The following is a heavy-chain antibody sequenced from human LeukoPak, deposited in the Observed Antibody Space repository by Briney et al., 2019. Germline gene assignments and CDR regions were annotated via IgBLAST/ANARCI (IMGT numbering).Heavy chain of an antibody. V-gene: IGHV3-23*01. CDR1: GFTFSNYA. D-gene: IGHD3-16*01. CDR2: FSVSSGYT. CDR3: EKDSSLRPSYHGYFDY. Sequence: HPGGSLRLSCAASGFTFSNYAMTWVRQAPGEGLEWVSTFSVSSGYTHCADSVKGRFTISRDISITIMYQQMHTLRAEDTALYYGEKDSSLRPSYHGYFDYWGQGTLVTVSS. J-gene: IGHJ4*02.